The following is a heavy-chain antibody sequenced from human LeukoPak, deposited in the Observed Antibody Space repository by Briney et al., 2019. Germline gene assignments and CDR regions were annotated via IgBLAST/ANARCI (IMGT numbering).Heavy chain of an antibody. V-gene: IGHV3-48*01. CDR2: ISSDSSGI. CDR3: VRDAYHAAFLARYIY. D-gene: IGHD3-16*01. Sequence: GGSLRLSCAASGFPFSSYSMNWVRQAPGKGLEWVSYISSDSSGIHYADSVKGRFTISRDDAKNSLFLQMNSLRAEDTGVYYCVRDAYHAAFLARYIYWGQGTLVTVSS. CDR1: GFPFSSYS. J-gene: IGHJ4*02.